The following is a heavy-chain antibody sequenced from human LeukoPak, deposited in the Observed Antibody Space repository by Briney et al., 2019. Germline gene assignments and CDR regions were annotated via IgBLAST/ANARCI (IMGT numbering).Heavy chain of an antibody. Sequence: ASVTVSCKASGYTFTSYYMHWVRQAPGQGLEWTGTINPSGGSTSYAQKFQGRVTMTRDTSTSTVYMELSSLRSEDTAVYYCARVLEIKTPWFDPWGQGTLVTVSS. J-gene: IGHJ5*02. D-gene: IGHD5-24*01. V-gene: IGHV1-46*01. CDR1: GYTFTSYY. CDR2: INPSGGST. CDR3: ARVLEIKTPWFDP.